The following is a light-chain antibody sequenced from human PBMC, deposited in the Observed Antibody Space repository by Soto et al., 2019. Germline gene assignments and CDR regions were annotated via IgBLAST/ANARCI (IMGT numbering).Light chain of an antibody. J-gene: IGKJ3*01. CDR1: QSVSGY. CDR3: QQRSNWLIS. CDR2: DGS. V-gene: IGKV3-11*01. Sequence: IVLTLSPAPLFLSPGERAPLPRRASQSVSGYLAWYQQKPGQAPRLLIYDGSHRAAGIPARFSGSGSGTDFTLTISGLEPEDFAVYYCQQRSNWLISFGPGTKVDIK.